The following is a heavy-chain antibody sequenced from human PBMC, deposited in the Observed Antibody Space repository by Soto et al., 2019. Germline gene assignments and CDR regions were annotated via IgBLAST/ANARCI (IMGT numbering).Heavy chain of an antibody. CDR1: GGSISSGDYY. J-gene: IGHJ6*02. D-gene: IGHD2-15*01. V-gene: IGHV4-30-4*01. CDR3: ASSSIVVDFYYYGMDV. CDR2: IYYSGST. Sequence: SETLSLTCTVSGGSISSGDYYWSWIRQPPGKGLEWIGYIYYSGSTYYNPSLKSRVTISVDTSKNQFSLKLSSVTAADTAVYYCASSSIVVDFYYYGMDVWGQGTTVTVSS.